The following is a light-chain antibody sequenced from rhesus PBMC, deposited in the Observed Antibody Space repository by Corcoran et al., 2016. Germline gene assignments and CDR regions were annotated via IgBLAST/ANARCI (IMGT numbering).Light chain of an antibody. CDR2: RAS. CDR3: QQHDNSPYS. V-gene: IGKV1-69*01. CDR1: QGISNW. J-gene: IGKJ2*01. Sequence: DIQMTQSPSSLSASVGDRVTITCRASQGISNWLAWYQQKPGKAPKLLIYRASNLETGVPSRFSGIGSGKDFTLTISSLQPEDIATYYCQQHDNSPYSFGQGTKVEIK.